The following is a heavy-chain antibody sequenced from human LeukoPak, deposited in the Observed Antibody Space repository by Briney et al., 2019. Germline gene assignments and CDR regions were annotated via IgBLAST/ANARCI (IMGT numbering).Heavy chain of an antibody. V-gene: IGHV1-69*04. CDR1: GGTFSSYA. D-gene: IGHD3-22*01. CDR2: IIPILGIA. Sequence: ASVKVSCKASGGTFSSYAISWVRQAPGQGLEWMGRIIPILGIANYAQKFQGRVTITADKSTSTAYMELSSLRSEDTAVYYCARAAEGTYYYDSSGSFDYWGQGTLVTVSS. J-gene: IGHJ4*02. CDR3: ARAAEGTYYYDSSGSFDY.